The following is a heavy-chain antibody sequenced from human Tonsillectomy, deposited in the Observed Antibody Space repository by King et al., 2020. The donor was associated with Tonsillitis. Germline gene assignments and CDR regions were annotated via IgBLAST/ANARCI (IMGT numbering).Heavy chain of an antibody. CDR2: ISSSGSTI. J-gene: IGHJ6*02. V-gene: IGHV3-11*01. Sequence: VQLVESGGGLVKPGGSLRLSCAASGFTFSDYYMNWIRQAPGKGLEWLSYISSSGSTIYYADSVKGRFTISRDNAKNSLYLQMNSLRAENTAVYYCARDPHGTTHYYYYDLDVWGQGTTVTVSS. CDR1: GFTFSDYY. D-gene: IGHD1-14*01. CDR3: ARDPHGTTHYYYYDLDV.